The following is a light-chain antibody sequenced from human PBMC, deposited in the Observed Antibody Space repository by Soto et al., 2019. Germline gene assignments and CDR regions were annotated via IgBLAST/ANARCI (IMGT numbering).Light chain of an antibody. CDR3: QQYNSWPPLFT. V-gene: IGKV3D-15*01. Sequence: EIVMTQSPAILSLSPGETATLSCRASQSIATNLAWYQQRPGQAPRLLIYGASTRATDVPARFSGIVSGTEFILSITRLQSEDFAVYYCQQYNSWPPLFTFGPGTTLDL. CDR2: GAS. CDR1: QSIATN. J-gene: IGKJ3*01.